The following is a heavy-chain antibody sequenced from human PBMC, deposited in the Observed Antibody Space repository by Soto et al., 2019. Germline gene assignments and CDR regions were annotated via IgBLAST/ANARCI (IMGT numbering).Heavy chain of an antibody. CDR2: ISGSGGST. CDR1: GFTFSSYA. D-gene: IGHD1-26*01. CDR3: AGREGYWHYYGMDV. V-gene: IGHV3-23*01. Sequence: EVQLLESGGGLVQPGGSLRLSCAASGFTFSSYAMSWVRQAPGKGLEWVSAISGSGGSTYYADSVKGRFTISRDNSKNTLYLQMNSLRAEDTAVYYCAGREGYWHYYGMDVWGQGTTVTVSS. J-gene: IGHJ6*02.